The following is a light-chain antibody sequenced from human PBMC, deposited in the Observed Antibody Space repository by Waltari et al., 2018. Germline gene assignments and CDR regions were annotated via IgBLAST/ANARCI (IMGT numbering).Light chain of an antibody. CDR1: QSVVFSSNNKNY. J-gene: IGKJ2*01. Sequence: DIVLTQSPDSLAVSLGERATINCKSSQSVVFSSNNKNYLAWYQQKPGQPPKLLITWASTRESGVPGRFSGSGSETDFTLTISSLQAEDVAVYYCQQCYTFPYTFGQGTKLEIK. V-gene: IGKV4-1*01. CDR3: QQCYTFPYT. CDR2: WAS.